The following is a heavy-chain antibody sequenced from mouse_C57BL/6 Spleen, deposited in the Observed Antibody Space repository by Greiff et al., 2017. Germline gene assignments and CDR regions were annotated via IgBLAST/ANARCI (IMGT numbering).Heavy chain of an antibody. CDR3: ARRYSNYPHWYFDV. CDR1: GYTFTSYW. Sequence: QVQLQQSGTELVKPGASVKLSCKASGYTFTSYWMHWVKQTPGQGLEWIGNINPSNGGTNYNEKFKSKATMTVDKSSSTAYMQLSSLTSEDSAVYYCARRYSNYPHWYFDVWGTGTTVTVSS. D-gene: IGHD2-5*01. CDR2: INPSNGGT. V-gene: IGHV1-53*01. J-gene: IGHJ1*03.